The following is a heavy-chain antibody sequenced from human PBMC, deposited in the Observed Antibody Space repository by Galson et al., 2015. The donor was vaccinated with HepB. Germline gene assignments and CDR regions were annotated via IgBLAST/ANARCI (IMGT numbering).Heavy chain of an antibody. CDR2: TYYRSKWFN. D-gene: IGHD3-10*01. J-gene: IGHJ4*02. CDR3: AILSSRSPDS. CDR1: GDSVSSKSAA. Sequence: CAISGDSVSSKSAAWNWIRQSPSRGLEWLGRTYYRSKWFNDYAVSVKSRITINTDTSKNQFSLHLNSVTPDDTAVYYCAILSSRSPDSWGQGTLVTVSS. V-gene: IGHV6-1*01.